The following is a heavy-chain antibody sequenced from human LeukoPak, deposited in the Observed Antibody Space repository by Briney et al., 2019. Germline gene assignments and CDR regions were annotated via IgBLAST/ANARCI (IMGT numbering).Heavy chain of an antibody. CDR1: GFTFSSYW. V-gene: IGHV3-7*01. CDR2: IKQDGSEK. D-gene: IGHD3-22*01. CDR3: ARVALDQEVVITTFYYFDY. J-gene: IGHJ4*02. Sequence: PGGSLRLSCAASGFTFSSYWMSWVRQAPGKGLEWVANIKQDGSEKYYVDSVKGRFTISRDNAKNSLYLQMNSLRAEDTAVYYCARVALDQEVVITTFYYFDYWGQGTLVTVSS.